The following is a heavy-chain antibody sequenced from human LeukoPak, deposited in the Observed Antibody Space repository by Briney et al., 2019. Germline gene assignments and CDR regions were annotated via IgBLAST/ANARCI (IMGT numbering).Heavy chain of an antibody. Sequence: PSETLSLTCTVSGGSISSYYWSWIRQPPGKGLEWIGYIYYSGSTNYNPSLKSRVTISVDTSKNQFSLKLSSVTAADTAVYYCASDYYGSGSYSYDALDIWGQGTMVTVSS. V-gene: IGHV4-59*08. CDR1: GGSISSYY. J-gene: IGHJ3*02. CDR3: ASDYYGSGSYSYDALDI. D-gene: IGHD3-10*01. CDR2: IYYSGST.